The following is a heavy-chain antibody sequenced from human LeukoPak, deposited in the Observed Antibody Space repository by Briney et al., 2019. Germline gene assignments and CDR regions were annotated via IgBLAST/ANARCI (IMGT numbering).Heavy chain of an antibody. J-gene: IGHJ4*02. CDR3: ARDPGFGF. CDR2: ISNSGNNI. V-gene: IGHV3-48*03. Sequence: GGSLRLSCAASGFTFSSYEMNWVRQSPGKGLEWVSYISNSGNNIYYADSVKGRFTISRDNAKNSLYLQMNSLRAEDTAVYYYARDPGFGFWGQGTRVTVSS. D-gene: IGHD3-10*01. CDR1: GFTFSSYE.